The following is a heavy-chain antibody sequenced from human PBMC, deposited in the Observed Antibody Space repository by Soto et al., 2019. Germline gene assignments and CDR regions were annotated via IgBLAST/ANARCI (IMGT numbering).Heavy chain of an antibody. CDR1: GYIFTGYY. CDR2: INPNSGGT. J-gene: IGHJ4*02. D-gene: IGHD6-19*01. V-gene: IGHV1-2*02. Sequence: QVQLVQSGAEVKKPGASVKVSCKASGYIFTGYYMHWVRQAPGQGREWMGWINPNSGGTNYAQKFQGRVTLTRDTYISTAYMELSGLRSDDTAVYYCARGGSSGWYVFDYWGQGTLVTVSS. CDR3: ARGGSSGWYVFDY.